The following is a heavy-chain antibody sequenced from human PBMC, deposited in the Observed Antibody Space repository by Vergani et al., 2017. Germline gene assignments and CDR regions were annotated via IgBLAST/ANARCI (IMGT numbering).Heavy chain of an antibody. Sequence: QVQLQESGPGLVKPSETLSFTCAVSGYSISSGFYLGLIRQPPGKGLEWIWSIYHSGSTYYNPSLKSRVTISVDTSKHKFSLKLGSVTAADTAVYYCARDWPIYDSSGYYYARAFDIWGQGTMVTVSS. J-gene: IGHJ3*02. CDR2: IYHSGST. D-gene: IGHD3-22*01. V-gene: IGHV4-38-2*02. CDR3: ARDWPIYDSSGYYYARAFDI. CDR1: GYSISSGFY.